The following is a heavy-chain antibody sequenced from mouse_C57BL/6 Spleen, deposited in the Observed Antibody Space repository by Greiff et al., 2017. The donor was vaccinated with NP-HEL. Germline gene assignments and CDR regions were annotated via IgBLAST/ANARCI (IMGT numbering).Heavy chain of an antibody. J-gene: IGHJ3*01. CDR2: INPSSGYT. V-gene: IGHV1-7*01. D-gene: IGHD2-4*01. CDR3: AREDYDYASGFAY. CDR1: GYTFTSYW. Sequence: VQLQQSGAELAKPGASVKLSCKASGYTFTSYWMHWVKQRPGQGLEWIGYINPSSGYTKYNQKFQDKATLTADKSSSTAYMQLSSLTYEDSAVYYCAREDYDYASGFAYWGQGTLVTVSA.